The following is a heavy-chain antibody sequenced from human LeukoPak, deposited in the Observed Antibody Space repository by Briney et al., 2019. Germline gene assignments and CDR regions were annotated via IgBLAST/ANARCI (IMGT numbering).Heavy chain of an antibody. V-gene: IGHV1-46*01. Sequence: GASVKVSCKASGYTFTSYYMHWVRQAPGQGLEWMGIINPSGGSTSYAQKFQGRVTMTRDTSTSTVYMELSSLRSEDTAVYYCARDPVGVVPAATYFDYWGQGTLVTVSS. CDR1: GYTFTSYY. CDR2: INPSGGST. J-gene: IGHJ4*02. CDR3: ARDPVGVVPAATYFDY. D-gene: IGHD2-2*01.